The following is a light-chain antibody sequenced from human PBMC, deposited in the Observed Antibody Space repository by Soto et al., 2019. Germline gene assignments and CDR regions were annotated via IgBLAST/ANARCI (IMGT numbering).Light chain of an antibody. V-gene: IGLV2-18*02. J-gene: IGLJ2*01. CDR3: SSYTSSSTLV. Sequence: QSALTQPTSVSGSPGQSVTISCTGTSSDVGSYNRVSWYQQPPGTAPKLMIYEVSNRPSGVPDRFSGSKSGNTASLTISGLQAEDEADYYCSSYTSSSTLVFGGGTKVTVL. CDR1: SSDVGSYNR. CDR2: EVS.